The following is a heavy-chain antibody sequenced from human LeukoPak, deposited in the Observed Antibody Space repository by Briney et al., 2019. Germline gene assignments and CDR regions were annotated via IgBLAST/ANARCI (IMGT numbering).Heavy chain of an antibody. CDR1: GYSISSGYY. CDR2: IYYSGST. J-gene: IGHJ3*02. CDR3: ADYYYDSSGYHHDAFDI. D-gene: IGHD3-22*01. Sequence: SETLSLTCTVSGYSISSGYYWGWIRQPPGKGLEWIGSIYYSGSTYYNPSLKSRVTISVDTSKNQFSLKLSSVTAADTAVYYCADYYYDSSGYHHDAFDIWGQGTMVTVSS. V-gene: IGHV4-38-2*02.